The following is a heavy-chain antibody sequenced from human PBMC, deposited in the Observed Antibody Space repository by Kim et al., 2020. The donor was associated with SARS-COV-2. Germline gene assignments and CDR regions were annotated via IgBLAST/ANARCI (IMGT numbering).Heavy chain of an antibody. J-gene: IGHJ1*01. D-gene: IGHD6-13*01. V-gene: IGHV3-23*01. CDR3: AKTHSSSWYRGYFQH. Sequence: DSVKGRFTISRDNSKNTLYLQMNSLRAEDTAVYYCAKTHSSSWYRGYFQHWGQGTLVTVSS.